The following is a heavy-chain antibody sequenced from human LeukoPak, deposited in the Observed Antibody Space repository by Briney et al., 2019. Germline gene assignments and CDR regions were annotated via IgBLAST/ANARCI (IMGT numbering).Heavy chain of an antibody. Sequence: ASVKVSCKASGGTFSSYAISWVRQAPGQGLEWMGGIIPIFGTANYAQKFQGRVTITADESTSTAYMELSSLRSEDTAVFYCAGSLKFITMIPHYWGQGNLVTVSS. CDR3: AGSLKFITMIPHY. J-gene: IGHJ4*02. V-gene: IGHV1-69*13. D-gene: IGHD3-22*01. CDR1: GGTFSSYA. CDR2: IIPIFGTA.